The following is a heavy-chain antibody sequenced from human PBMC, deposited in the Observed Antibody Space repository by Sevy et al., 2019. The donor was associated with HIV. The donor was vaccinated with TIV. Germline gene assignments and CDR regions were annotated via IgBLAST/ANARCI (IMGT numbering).Heavy chain of an antibody. CDR2: ISSTSTYR. V-gene: IGHV3-21*01. D-gene: IGHD1-7*01. CDR1: GLTFSTYS. Sequence: GGSLRLSCAASGLTFSTYSFNWVRQAPGKGLEWVSSISSTSTYRYYADSVKGRFTISRDDAKNSLYLQMTSLRAEDTAVYYCARGLELGYFDYWGLGTLVTVSS. CDR3: ARGLELGYFDY. J-gene: IGHJ4*02.